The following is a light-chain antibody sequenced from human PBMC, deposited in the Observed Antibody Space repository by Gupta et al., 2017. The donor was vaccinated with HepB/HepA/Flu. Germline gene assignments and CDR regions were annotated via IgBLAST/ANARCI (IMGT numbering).Light chain of an antibody. CDR3: FAYAVANNYV. CDR1: NSDVGHSDF. J-gene: IGLJ1*01. Sequence: QSALPQPPSASGSPGQSVTISCTGSNSDVGHSDFVSWYQQYPGKPPRLIIFEVYKRPSGVPDRFSGSKSGNTASLTVSGLQAEDEADYYCFAYAVANNYVFGTGTTVTV. CDR2: EVY. V-gene: IGLV2-8*01.